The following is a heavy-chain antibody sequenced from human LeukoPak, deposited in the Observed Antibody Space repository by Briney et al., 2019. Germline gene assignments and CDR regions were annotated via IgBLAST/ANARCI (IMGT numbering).Heavy chain of an antibody. D-gene: IGHD6-6*01. V-gene: IGHV4-4*07. Sequence: PSETLSLTCTVSGGSISSYYWSWIRQPAGKGLEWIGRIYSSGSTNYNPSLKSRVTMSVDTSKNQFSLKLSSVTAADTAVYYCAREDYSSSSSWFGPWGQGTLATVSS. CDR2: IYSSGST. J-gene: IGHJ5*02. CDR1: GGSISSYY. CDR3: AREDYSSSSSWFGP.